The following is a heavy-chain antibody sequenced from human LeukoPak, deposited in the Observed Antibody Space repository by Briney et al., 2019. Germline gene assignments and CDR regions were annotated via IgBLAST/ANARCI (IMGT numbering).Heavy chain of an antibody. J-gene: IGHJ6*02. CDR2: ISSSSSYI. Sequence: GGSLRLSCAASGFTFSRYGMNWVRQAPGKGLEWVSSISSSSSYIYYADSVKGRFTISRDNAKNSLYLQMNSLRAEDTAVYYCARDRSITIFGVGPPRSGMDVWGQGTTVTVSS. V-gene: IGHV3-21*01. D-gene: IGHD3-3*01. CDR1: GFTFSRYG. CDR3: ARDRSITIFGVGPPRSGMDV.